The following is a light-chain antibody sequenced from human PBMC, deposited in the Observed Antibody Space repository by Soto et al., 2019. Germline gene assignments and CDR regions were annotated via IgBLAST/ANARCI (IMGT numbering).Light chain of an antibody. J-gene: IGKJ3*01. Sequence: PGEAAILSCRASQRVSTYLNWYQQRPGQAPRLLIYGASTRASGVPDRFSGSGSGTDFTLTINRLEPEDFALYYCQHHGGSPLFAFGPGTRVDFK. V-gene: IGKV3-20*01. CDR3: QHHGGSPLFA. CDR1: QRVSTY. CDR2: GAS.